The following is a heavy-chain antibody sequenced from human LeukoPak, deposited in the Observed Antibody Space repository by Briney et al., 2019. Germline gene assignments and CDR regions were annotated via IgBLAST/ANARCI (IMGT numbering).Heavy chain of an antibody. Sequence: PSETLSLTCTVSGGSISSYYWSWIRQPAGKGLEWIERIYTSGSTNYNPSLKSRVTMSVDTSKNQFSLKLSSVTAADTAVYYCAREGIAAAAISLYYYYYYMDVWGKGTTVTVSS. CDR3: AREGIAAAAISLYYYYYYMDV. J-gene: IGHJ6*03. CDR2: IYTSGST. CDR1: GGSISSYY. V-gene: IGHV4-4*07. D-gene: IGHD6-13*01.